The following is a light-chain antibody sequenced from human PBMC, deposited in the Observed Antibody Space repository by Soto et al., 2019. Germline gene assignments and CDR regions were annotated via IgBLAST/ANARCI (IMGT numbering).Light chain of an antibody. CDR1: QSVSSN. Sequence: EIVMTQSPATLSVSPGERATLSCRASQSVSSNLAWYQQKPGQAPRLLIYGASIRATGIPDRFSGSGSGTDFTLTISRLEPEDFAVYFCQQYHIWPSWTFGQGTKVDIK. CDR2: GAS. J-gene: IGKJ1*01. CDR3: QQYHIWPSWT. V-gene: IGKV3D-15*01.